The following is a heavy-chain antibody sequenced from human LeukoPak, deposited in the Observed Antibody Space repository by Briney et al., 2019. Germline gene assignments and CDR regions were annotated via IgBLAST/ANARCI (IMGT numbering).Heavy chain of an antibody. CDR3: AAAVPAASWFDP. D-gene: IGHD2-2*01. Sequence: ASVKVSCKASGYTFSSYAISWVRQAPGQGLEWMGGIIPIFGTANYAQKFQGRVTITADESTSTAYMELSSLRSEDTAVYYCAAAVPAASWFDPWGQGTLVTVSS. J-gene: IGHJ5*02. CDR1: GYTFSSYA. V-gene: IGHV1-69*13. CDR2: IIPIFGTA.